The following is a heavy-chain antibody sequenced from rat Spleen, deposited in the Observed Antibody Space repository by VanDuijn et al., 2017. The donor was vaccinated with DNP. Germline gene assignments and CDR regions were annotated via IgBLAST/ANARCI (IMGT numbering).Heavy chain of an antibody. CDR3: AKGPNFGGWSDYFDY. CDR2: INKDSSIK. CDR1: GFNFNAYW. V-gene: IGHV4-2*01. Sequence: EVKLVESGGGLVQPGKSLKLSCAASGFNFNAYWMGWVRQAPGKGLEWIGEINKDSSIKKYTPSLKDKLTISRDTAQNTLYLQMNKLGSEDTGIYYCAKGPNFGGWSDYFDYWGQGVMVTVSS. D-gene: IGHD1-11*01. J-gene: IGHJ2*01.